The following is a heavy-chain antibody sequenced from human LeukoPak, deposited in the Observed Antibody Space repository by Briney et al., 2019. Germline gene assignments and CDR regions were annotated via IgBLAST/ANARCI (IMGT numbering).Heavy chain of an antibody. J-gene: IGHJ5*02. V-gene: IGHV1-46*01. CDR2: INSSGGST. CDR1: GYTFTNYY. Sequence: ASVKVSCKASGYTFTNYYMHWVRQAPGQGLEWMGIINSSGGSTSYAQKFQGRVTMTRDTSTSTVYMELSSLRSEDTAVYHCARDRDGQRRTYYDYVWGSYRYTGFDPWGQGTLVTVSS. D-gene: IGHD3-16*02. CDR3: ARDRDGQRRTYYDYVWGSYRYTGFDP.